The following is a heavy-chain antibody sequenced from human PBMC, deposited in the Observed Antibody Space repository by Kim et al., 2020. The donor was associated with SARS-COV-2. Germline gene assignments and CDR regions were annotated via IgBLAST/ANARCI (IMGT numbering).Heavy chain of an antibody. V-gene: IGHV4-31*02. CDR2: T. CDR3: ARGGQTTPTAN. Sequence: TSYTPSLKSRVTISVDTSKNQFSLKLSSVTAADTAVYYCARGGQTTPTANWGQGTLVTVSS. J-gene: IGHJ4*02.